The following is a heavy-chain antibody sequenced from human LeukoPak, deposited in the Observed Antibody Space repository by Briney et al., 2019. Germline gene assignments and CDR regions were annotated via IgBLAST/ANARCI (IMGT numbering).Heavy chain of an antibody. Sequence: GGSLRLSCAASGFTSSDYWMAWVRQAPGKGLEWVGNTNENGGAQFYVDSVKGRFTVTRDNAKNSVYLQMESLGVDDSGVYYCTTGGSHGHWGRGVLVTVSS. CDR2: TNENGGAQ. CDR3: TTGGSHGH. V-gene: IGHV3-7*01. CDR1: GFTSSDYW. J-gene: IGHJ4*02. D-gene: IGHD1-26*01.